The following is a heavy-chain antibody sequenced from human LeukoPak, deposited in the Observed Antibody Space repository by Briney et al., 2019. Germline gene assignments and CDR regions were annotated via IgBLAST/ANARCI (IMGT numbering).Heavy chain of an antibody. CDR3: ARDSRGTMVRGVTGYYYYMDV. CDR2: IYYGGST. J-gene: IGHJ6*03. V-gene: IGHV4-39*07. Sequence: SETLSLTCTVSGGSISSSSYYWGWIRQPPGKGLEWIGSIYYGGSTYYNPSLKSRVTISVDTSKNQFSLKLSSVTAADTAVYYCARDSRGTMVRGVTGYYYYMDVWGKGTTVTISS. D-gene: IGHD3-10*01. CDR1: GGSISSSSYY.